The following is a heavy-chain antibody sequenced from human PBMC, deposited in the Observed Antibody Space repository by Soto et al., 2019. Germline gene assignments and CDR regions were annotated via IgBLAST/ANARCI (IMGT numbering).Heavy chain of an antibody. CDR3: ASTYGEHNPGQNYFDP. D-gene: IGHD4-17*01. CDR2: IIPLFGTA. V-gene: IGHV1-69*12. Sequence: QVQLVQSGAEVKKPGSSVKVSCKASGGTFSSYPISWVRQAPGQGLEWMGGIIPLFGTADYAQKFQGRVTIAADESTSTAYIELSSLRSEDTAVYYCASTYGEHNPGQNYFDPWGQGTLVTVSS. CDR1: GGTFSSYP. J-gene: IGHJ5*02.